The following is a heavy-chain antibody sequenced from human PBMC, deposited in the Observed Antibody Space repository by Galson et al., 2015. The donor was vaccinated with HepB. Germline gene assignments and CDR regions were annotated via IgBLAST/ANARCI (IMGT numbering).Heavy chain of an antibody. CDR3: ARPSYYDFWRGYFDY. CDR1: GFTFSSYA. D-gene: IGHD3-3*01. CDR2: ISYDGSNK. J-gene: IGHJ4*02. V-gene: IGHV3-30-3*01. Sequence: SLRLSCAAPGFTFSSYAMHWVRQAPGKGLEWVAVISYDGSNKYYADSVKGRFTISRDNSKNTLYLQMNSLRAEDTAVYYCARPSYYDFWRGYFDYWGQGTLVTVSS.